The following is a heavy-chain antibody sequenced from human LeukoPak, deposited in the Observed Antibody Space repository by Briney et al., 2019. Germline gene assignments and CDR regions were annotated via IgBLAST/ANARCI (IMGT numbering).Heavy chain of an antibody. Sequence: PGGSLRLSCAASGFTFDTYGMSWVRQAPGKGLEWVSAISGSGGSKYYADSVKGRFTISRDNSKNKLYLQMNSLRAEDTAVYYCAKNIGGLDYWGQGTLVTVSS. D-gene: IGHD3-10*01. CDR1: GFTFDTYG. CDR2: ISGSGGSK. J-gene: IGHJ4*02. CDR3: AKNIGGLDY. V-gene: IGHV3-23*01.